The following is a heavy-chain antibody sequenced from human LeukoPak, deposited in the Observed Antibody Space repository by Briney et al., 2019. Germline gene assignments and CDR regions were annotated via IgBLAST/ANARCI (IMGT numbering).Heavy chain of an antibody. Sequence: EGSLRLSCAASGFTFSSYEMNWVRQAPGKGLEWVSYISSSGSTIYYADSVKGRFTISRDNAKNSLYLQMNSLRAEDTAVYYCARDQGYSGLTYWGQGTLVTVSS. J-gene: IGHJ4*02. CDR1: GFTFSSYE. D-gene: IGHD5-12*01. V-gene: IGHV3-48*03. CDR2: ISSSGSTI. CDR3: ARDQGYSGLTY.